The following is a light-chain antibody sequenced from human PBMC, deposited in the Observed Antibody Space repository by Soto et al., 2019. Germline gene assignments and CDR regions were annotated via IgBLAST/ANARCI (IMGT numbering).Light chain of an antibody. Sequence: EIVLTQSPDTLSLSPGERATLSCRASQSVGSSFLAWYQQKPGQAPRLLIYRTSTRATGIPDRFTGSGSGTDFTLTISRLEPEDFASYYCQKYDSAPWTFGQGTKVEIK. V-gene: IGKV3-20*01. CDR2: RTS. CDR1: QSVGSSF. J-gene: IGKJ1*01. CDR3: QKYDSAPWT.